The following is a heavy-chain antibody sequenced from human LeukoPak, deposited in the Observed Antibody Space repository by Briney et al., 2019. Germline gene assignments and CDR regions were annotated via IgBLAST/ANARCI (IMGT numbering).Heavy chain of an antibody. CDR2: IFHSGST. V-gene: IGHV4-59*01. CDR1: GGSISSYY. D-gene: IGHD6-19*01. J-gene: IGHJ5*02. Sequence: SETLSLTCTVSGGSISSYYWNWIRQPPGKGLEWIGYIFHSGSTDYNPSLKSRVTMSVDTSKNQFSLKLSSVTAADSAVYYCARGRSGWYAKTQPNWFDPWGQGTLVTVSS. CDR3: ARGRSGWYAKTQPNWFDP.